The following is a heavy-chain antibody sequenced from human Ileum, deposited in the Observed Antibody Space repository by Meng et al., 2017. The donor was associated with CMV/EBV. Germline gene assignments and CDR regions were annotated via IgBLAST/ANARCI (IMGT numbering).Heavy chain of an antibody. V-gene: IGHV4-31*03. D-gene: IGHD2-2*01. J-gene: IGHJ4*02. Sequence: TVAGGSISSGGYYWSWIRQHPGKSLEWIGYIYYSGSTYYNPSLKSRVAISVDTSKNQLSLKLSSVTAADTAVYYCARSSSTSCYRAWGQGTLVTVSS. CDR3: ARSSSTSCYRA. CDR2: IYYSGST. CDR1: GGSISSGGYY.